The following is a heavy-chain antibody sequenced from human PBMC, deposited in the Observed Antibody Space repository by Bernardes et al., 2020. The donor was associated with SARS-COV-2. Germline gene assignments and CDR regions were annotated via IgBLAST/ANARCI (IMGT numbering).Heavy chain of an antibody. D-gene: IGHD4-4*01. CDR2: IWYDGSKD. Sequence: GGSLILSCAASGFTLRSDAMHWVRQAPGKGLEWVAAIWYDGSKDYYAGSVKGRFTISRDTSKNTLYLQMNSLRAEDTAVYYCARAYSFDTWFFDSWGQGTLVTVSS. CDR1: GFTLRSDA. J-gene: IGHJ5*01. CDR3: ARAYSFDTWFFDS. V-gene: IGHV3-33*01.